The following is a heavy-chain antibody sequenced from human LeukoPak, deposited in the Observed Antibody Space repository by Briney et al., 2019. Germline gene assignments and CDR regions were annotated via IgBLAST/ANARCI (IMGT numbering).Heavy chain of an antibody. CDR2: ISSRSSYI. Sequence: RTGGSLRLSCTASGFTFGDYALSWVRQAPGKGLEWVSSISSRSSYIFYADSVKGRFTISRDNAKKSLYLQMNSLRAEDTAVYYCASGVNYFDYWGQGTLVTVSS. V-gene: IGHV3-21*01. CDR1: GFTFGDYA. CDR3: ASGVNYFDY. J-gene: IGHJ4*02. D-gene: IGHD3-3*01.